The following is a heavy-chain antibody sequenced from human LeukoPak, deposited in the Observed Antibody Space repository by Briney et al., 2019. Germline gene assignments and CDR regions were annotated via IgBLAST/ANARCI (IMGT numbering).Heavy chain of an antibody. V-gene: IGHV3-23*01. D-gene: IGHD1-26*01. CDR3: ARVDSGNYDY. J-gene: IGHJ4*02. CDR2: IDGSDGAS. CDR1: GFRFSSYV. Sequence: GGSLRLSCAASGFRFSSYVMSWVRQAPGKGLEYVSSIDGSDGASYYADSVNGRFTISRDNSKNTLFLQMNSLRVEDTAVYYCARVDSGNYDYWGQGTLLTVSS.